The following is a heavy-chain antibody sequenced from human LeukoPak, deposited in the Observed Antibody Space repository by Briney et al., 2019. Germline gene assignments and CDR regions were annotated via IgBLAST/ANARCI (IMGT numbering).Heavy chain of an antibody. CDR2: INWNGGST. CDR3: AKDGVYCGGDCTADFDY. V-gene: IGHV3-20*04. J-gene: IGHJ4*02. D-gene: IGHD2-21*02. Sequence: GGSLRLSCAASGFTFDDYGLSWVRQAPGKGLEWVSTINWNGGSTGYADSVKGRFTISRDNAKNSLYLQMNSLRAEDTAVYYCAKDGVYCGGDCTADFDYWGQGTLVTVSS. CDR1: GFTFDDYG.